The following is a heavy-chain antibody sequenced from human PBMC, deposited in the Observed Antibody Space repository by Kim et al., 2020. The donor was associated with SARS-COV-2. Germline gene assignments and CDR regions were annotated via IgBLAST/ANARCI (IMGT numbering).Heavy chain of an antibody. V-gene: IGHV3-30-3*01. CDR2: ISYDGSNK. CDR1: GFTFSSYA. J-gene: IGHJ4*02. Sequence: GGSLRLSCAASGFTFSSYAMHWVRQAPGKGLEWVAVISYDGSNKYYADSVKGRFTISRDNSKNTLYLQMNSLRAEDTAVYYCARDRGFWSGYYTGLDYWGQGTLVTVSS. CDR3: ARDRGFWSGYYTGLDY. D-gene: IGHD3-3*01.